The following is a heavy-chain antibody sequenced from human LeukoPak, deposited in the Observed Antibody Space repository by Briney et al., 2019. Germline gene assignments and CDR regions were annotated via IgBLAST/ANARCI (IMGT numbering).Heavy chain of an antibody. D-gene: IGHD6-19*01. CDR2: ISGSGGST. CDR3: AKVIAVAYHYFDY. J-gene: IGHJ4*02. V-gene: IGHV3-23*01. CDR1: GFTFSSYA. Sequence: GGSLRLSCAASGFTFSSYAMSWVRQAPGKGLEWVSAISGSGGSTYYADSVKGRFTISRDNSKNTLYLQMNSLRAEDTAVHYCAKVIAVAYHYFDYWGQGTLVTVSS.